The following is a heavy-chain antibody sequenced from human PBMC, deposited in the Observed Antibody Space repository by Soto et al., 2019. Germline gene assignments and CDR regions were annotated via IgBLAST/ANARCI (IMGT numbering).Heavy chain of an antibody. D-gene: IGHD6-19*01. V-gene: IGHV4-34*01. J-gene: IGHJ4*02. Sequence: PSETLSLTCAVYGGSFSGYYWSWIRQPPGKGLEWIGEINHSGSTNYNPSLKSRVTMSVDTSKNQFSLKLSSVTAADTAVYYCARSRWLVRSFHFDYWGQGTLVTVSS. CDR2: INHSGST. CDR1: GGSFSGYY. CDR3: ARSRWLVRSFHFDY.